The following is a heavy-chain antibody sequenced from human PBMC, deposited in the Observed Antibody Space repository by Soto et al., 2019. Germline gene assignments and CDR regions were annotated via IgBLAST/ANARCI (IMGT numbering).Heavy chain of an antibody. CDR3: ARESTIQLWSQFDH. D-gene: IGHD5-18*01. J-gene: IGHJ4*02. Sequence: QVQLVESGGGVVQPGRSLRLSCAASGFTFSSYAMHWVRQAPGKGLEWVAVISYDGSNKYYADYVKGRFNISRDNSKNTLYLQMNSLRAEDTAVYYCARESTIQLWSQFDHWGQGTLVTVSS. CDR1: GFTFSSYA. V-gene: IGHV3-30-3*01. CDR2: ISYDGSNK.